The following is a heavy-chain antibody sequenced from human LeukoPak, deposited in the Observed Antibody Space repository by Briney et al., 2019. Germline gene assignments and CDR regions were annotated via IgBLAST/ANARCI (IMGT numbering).Heavy chain of an antibody. J-gene: IGHJ4*02. CDR2: IYTSGST. D-gene: IGHD1-26*01. V-gene: IGHV4-4*07. CDR1: SVALSSYY. Sequence: SETPSPTCTVSSVALSSYYCGWIPHPAGEGLGWIVRIYTSGSTNYKPSLKSRVTMSVDTSKNQFALNLSSVTAGDTAVYYCARDAIVGGETSFDYWGQGTLVSVSS. CDR3: ARDAIVGGETSFDY.